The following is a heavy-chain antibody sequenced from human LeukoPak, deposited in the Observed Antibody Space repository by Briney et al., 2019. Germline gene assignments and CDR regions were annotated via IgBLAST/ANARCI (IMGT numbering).Heavy chain of an antibody. J-gene: IGHJ4*02. D-gene: IGHD5-24*01. CDR1: GYTFTSYG. Sequence: VASVKVSCKASGYTFTSYGISWVRQAPGQGLEWMGGIIPIFGTANYAQKFQGRVTITADESTSTAYMELSSLRSEDTAVYYCARGGVATITRYYFDYWGQGTLVTVSS. CDR3: ARGGVATITRYYFDY. CDR2: IIPIFGTA. V-gene: IGHV1-69*13.